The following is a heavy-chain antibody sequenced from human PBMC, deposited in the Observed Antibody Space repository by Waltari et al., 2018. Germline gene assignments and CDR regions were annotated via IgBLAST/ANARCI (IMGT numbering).Heavy chain of an antibody. CDR3: ARGARYYYDSSGYPRRGVYYYYGMDV. D-gene: IGHD3-22*01. J-gene: IGHJ6*02. CDR2: ISSSGSTI. V-gene: IGHV3-11*04. Sequence: LEWVSYISSSGSTIYYADSVKGRFTISRDNAKNSLYLQMNSLRAEDTAVYYCARGARYYYDSSGYPRRGVYYYYGMDVWGQGTTVTVSS.